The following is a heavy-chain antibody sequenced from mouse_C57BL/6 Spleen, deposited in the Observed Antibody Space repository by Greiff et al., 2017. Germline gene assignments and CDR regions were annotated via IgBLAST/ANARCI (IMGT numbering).Heavy chain of an antibody. CDR3: ATVLTGTEKFFDY. CDR2: IHPSDSDT. CDR1: GYTFTSYW. D-gene: IGHD4-1*01. J-gene: IGHJ2*01. Sequence: QVQLKQPGAELVKPGASVKVSCKASGYTFTSYWMHWVKQRPGQGLEWIGRIHPSDSDTNYNQKFKGKATLTVDKSSSTAYMQLSSLTSEDSAVYYCATVLTGTEKFFDYWGQGTTLTVSS. V-gene: IGHV1-74*01.